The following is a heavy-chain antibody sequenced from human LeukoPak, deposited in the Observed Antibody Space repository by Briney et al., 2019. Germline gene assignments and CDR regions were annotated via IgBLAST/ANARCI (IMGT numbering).Heavy chain of an antibody. D-gene: IGHD6-19*01. J-gene: IGHJ6*04. Sequence: GASVKVYCKASGYTFTSYYMHWVRQAPGQGLEWMGIINPSGGSTSYAQKFQGRVTMTRDTSTSTVYMELSSLRSEDTAVYYCARDLDSSGRSYGMDVWGKGTTVTVSS. CDR1: GYTFTSYY. CDR3: ARDLDSSGRSYGMDV. V-gene: IGHV1-46*01. CDR2: INPSGGST.